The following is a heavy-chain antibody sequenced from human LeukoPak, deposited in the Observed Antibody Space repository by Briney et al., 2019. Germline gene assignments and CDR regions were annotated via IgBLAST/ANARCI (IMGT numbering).Heavy chain of an antibody. Sequence: SETLSLTCTVSGGSISTYYWNWIRQPPGKGLEWIGYIYYSGGTNHNPSLKSRVTISVDTSKNQFSLKLNSVTAADTAVYYCARSGGYSSSWSLWGQGTLVSVSS. D-gene: IGHD6-13*01. CDR1: GGSISTYY. CDR3: ARSGGYSSSWSL. V-gene: IGHV4-59*01. CDR2: IYYSGGT. J-gene: IGHJ4*02.